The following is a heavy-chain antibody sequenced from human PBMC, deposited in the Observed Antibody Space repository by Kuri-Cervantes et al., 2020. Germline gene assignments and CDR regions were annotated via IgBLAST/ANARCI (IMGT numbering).Heavy chain of an antibody. J-gene: IGHJ4*02. CDR3: ARGQKVGANRQPIDY. V-gene: IGHV1-2*02. CDR2: INPNSGGT. D-gene: IGHD1-26*01. Sequence: ASVKVSCKASGYTFTGYYMHWVRQAPGQGLEWMGWINPNSGGTNYAQKFQGRVTMTRDTSISTAYMELSRLRSDDTAVYYCARGQKVGANRQPIDYWGQGTLVTVSS. CDR1: GYTFTGYY.